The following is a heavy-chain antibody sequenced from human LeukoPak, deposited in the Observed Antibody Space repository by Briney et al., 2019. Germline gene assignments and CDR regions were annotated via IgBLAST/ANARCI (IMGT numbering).Heavy chain of an antibody. D-gene: IGHD5-18*01. CDR3: AKLVGYSYGLPFNYFDY. CDR2: ISGSGGST. V-gene: IGHV3-23*01. CDR1: GFTFSSYA. J-gene: IGHJ4*02. Sequence: PGGSLRLSCAASGFTFSSYAMSWVRQAPGKGLEWVSAISGSGGSTYYADSVKGRFTISRDNSKNTLYLQMNSLRAEDTAVYYCAKLVGYSYGLPFNYFDYWGQGTLVTVSS.